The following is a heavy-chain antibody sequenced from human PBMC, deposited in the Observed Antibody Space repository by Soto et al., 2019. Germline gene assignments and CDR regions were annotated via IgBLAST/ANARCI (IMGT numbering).Heavy chain of an antibody. CDR2: IYYTGTT. V-gene: IGHV4-30-4*01. CDR3: ATVLHDYGTNWVDS. D-gene: IGHD3-16*01. CDR1: GASIRSGRYY. Sequence: QVQLQESGPRLVKPSQTLSLTCSVSGASIRSGRYYWSWIRQSPGRGLEWIGYIYYTGTTHYNTPVKRRVTILLDNSKDQFSLTLTSVTAADTAIYYCATVLHDYGTNWVDSWGQGTQVTVSS. J-gene: IGHJ5*01.